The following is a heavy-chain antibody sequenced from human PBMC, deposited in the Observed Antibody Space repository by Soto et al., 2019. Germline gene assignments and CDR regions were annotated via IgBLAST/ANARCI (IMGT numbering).Heavy chain of an antibody. CDR2: IIPIFGTA. V-gene: IGHV1-69*06. D-gene: IGHD1-26*01. J-gene: IGHJ4*02. Sequence: SVKVSCKASGGTFSSYAISWVRQAPGQGLEWMGGIIPIFGTANYAQKFQGRVTITADKSTSTAYMELSSLRPEDTAVYYCARAGGLLLPPPYYFDYWGQGTLVTVSS. CDR1: GGTFSSYA. CDR3: ARAGGLLLPPPYYFDY.